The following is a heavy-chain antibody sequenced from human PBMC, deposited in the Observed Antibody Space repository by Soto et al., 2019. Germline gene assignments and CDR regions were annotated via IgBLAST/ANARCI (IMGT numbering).Heavy chain of an antibody. CDR1: DGYITDLG. CDR2: IYYDGST. D-gene: IGHD2-21*01. J-gene: IGHJ4*02. V-gene: IGHV4-59*08. Sequence: AEPHRLTYTVADGYITDLGWRWIMQTPEKGLEWIGYIYYDGSTTYNPSLSSRIIMSVDTSKNQFSLILRSVTAADSAVYYCAKHVVFVWGGTSFDFWGQGLLVTVSS. CDR3: AKHVVFVWGGTSFDF.